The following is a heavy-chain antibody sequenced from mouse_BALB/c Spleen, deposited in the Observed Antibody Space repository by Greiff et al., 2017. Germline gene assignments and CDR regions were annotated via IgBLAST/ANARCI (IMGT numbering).Heavy chain of an antibody. CDR3: ATTYYYGSSSFAY. CDR1: GYTFTSYT. CDR2: INPSSGYT. V-gene: IGHV1-4*01. J-gene: IGHJ3*01. D-gene: IGHD1-1*01. Sequence: DQLQQSGAELARPGASVKMSCKASGYTFTSYTMHWVKQRPGQGLEWIGYINPSSGYTNYNQKFKDKATLTADKSSSTAYMQLSSLTSEDSAVYYCATTYYYGSSSFAYWGQGTLVTVSA.